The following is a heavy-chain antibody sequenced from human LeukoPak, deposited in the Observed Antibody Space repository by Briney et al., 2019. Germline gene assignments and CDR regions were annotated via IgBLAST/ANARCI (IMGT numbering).Heavy chain of an antibody. Sequence: SETLSLTCTVSGGSISSYYWSWIRQPPGKGLEWIGYIYYSGSTNYNPSLKSRVTISVDTSKNQFSLKLSSVTAADTAVYYCASRLDYGAYEFDYWGQGTLVTVSS. CDR3: ASRLDYGAYEFDY. CDR2: IYYSGST. J-gene: IGHJ4*02. CDR1: GGSISSYY. V-gene: IGHV4-59*01. D-gene: IGHD4-17*01.